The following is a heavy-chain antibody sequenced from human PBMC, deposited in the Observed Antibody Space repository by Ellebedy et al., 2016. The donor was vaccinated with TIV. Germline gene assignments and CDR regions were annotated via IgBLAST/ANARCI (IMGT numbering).Heavy chain of an antibody. CDR3: ARVSFGDTAVDY. D-gene: IGHD2-21*01. J-gene: IGHJ4*03. CDR2: IDTAGDT. V-gene: IGHV3-13*01. CDR1: GFTFSSYD. Sequence: GGSLRLSCAASGFTFSSYDMHWVRQGTGKGLEWVSAIDTAGDTYYQGSVKGRFTISRENAKNSLYLQITSLRAEDTAVYYCARVSFGDTAVDYWGQGTLITVSS.